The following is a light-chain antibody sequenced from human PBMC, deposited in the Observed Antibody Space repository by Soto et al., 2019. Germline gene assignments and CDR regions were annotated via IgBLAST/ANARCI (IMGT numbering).Light chain of an antibody. CDR1: QSINNW. Sequence: DIPLTQSPSTLSASVGDRITITCRASQSINNWLAWYQQKPGKAPNLLIYDASSLESGVPSRFSGSGSGTEFTLTISTLQPDDFATYYCQQYKTYWTFGQGTKVEIK. CDR3: QQYKTYWT. J-gene: IGKJ1*01. CDR2: DAS. V-gene: IGKV1-5*01.